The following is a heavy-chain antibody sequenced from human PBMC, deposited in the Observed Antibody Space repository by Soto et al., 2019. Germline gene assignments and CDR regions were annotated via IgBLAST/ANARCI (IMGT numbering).Heavy chain of an antibody. J-gene: IGHJ4*02. CDR1: GYSLTSYG. CDR3: TRGALGVFEH. D-gene: IGHD3-16*01. CDR2: ITTSNGNR. V-gene: IGHV1-18*04. Sequence: QLQLVQSGGEVTRPGASVMVSCKASGYSLTSYGISWVRLVPGQGLEWMAWITTSNGNRNFARKFQDRVSLTSDISTSTVYMELRGLKSDDTAVYYCTRGALGVFEHWGQGTLVTVSS.